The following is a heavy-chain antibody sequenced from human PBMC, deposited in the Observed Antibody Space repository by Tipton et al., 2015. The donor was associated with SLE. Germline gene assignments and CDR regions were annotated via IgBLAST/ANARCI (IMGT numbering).Heavy chain of an antibody. D-gene: IGHD5-18*01. CDR2: IFYSGST. Sequence: LRLSCTVSGGSVSSSYYYWSWVRQPPGKGLEWIGYIFYSGSTNYNPSLKSRVTMSVDTSKNQFSLKLSSVTAADTAVYYCARREIQLLFDYWGQGTLVTVSS. CDR1: GGSVSSSYYY. V-gene: IGHV4-61*01. J-gene: IGHJ4*02. CDR3: ARREIQLLFDY.